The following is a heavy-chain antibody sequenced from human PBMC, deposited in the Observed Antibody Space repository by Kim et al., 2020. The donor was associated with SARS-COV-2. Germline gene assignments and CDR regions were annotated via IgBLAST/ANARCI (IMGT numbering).Heavy chain of an antibody. V-gene: IGHV4-30-2*05. J-gene: IGHJ4*02. D-gene: IGHD4-17*01. CDR3: ARVTYYGDYEFDY. Sequence: NPSRKSRVTRSIDTSKNQFSLKLISVTAADTAVYYCARVTYYGDYEFDYWGQGTLVTVSS.